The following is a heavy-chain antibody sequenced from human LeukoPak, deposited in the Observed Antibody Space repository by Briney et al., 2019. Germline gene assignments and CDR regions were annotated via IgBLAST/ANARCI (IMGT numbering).Heavy chain of an antibody. J-gene: IGHJ4*02. Sequence: SETLSLTCTVSGGSISSYYWSWIRQPPGKGLEWIGYIHYSGSTHYNPSLKSRVTMSVDTSKNQFSLNLTSVTAADTAVYYCAAQPDFWGQGTLVTVSS. CDR2: IHYSGST. CDR1: GGSISSYY. CDR3: AAQPDF. V-gene: IGHV4-59*01.